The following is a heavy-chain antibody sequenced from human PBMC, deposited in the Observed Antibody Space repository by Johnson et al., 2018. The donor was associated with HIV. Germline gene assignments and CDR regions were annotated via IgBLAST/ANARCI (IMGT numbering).Heavy chain of an antibody. V-gene: IGHV3-30*02. CDR1: GFTFSNYG. D-gene: IGHD1-1*01. J-gene: IGHJ3*02. CDR3: AKEDPWRRAFDI. Sequence: QVQLVESGGGVVQPGGSLRLSCAASGFTFSNYGMHWARQAPGKRLEWVAFIRYDGNSKYYADSVKGRFTIYRDNFKNTLYLQMNGLRPEDTAVDYCAKEDPWRRAFDIWGQGTVVTVSS. CDR2: IRYDGNSK.